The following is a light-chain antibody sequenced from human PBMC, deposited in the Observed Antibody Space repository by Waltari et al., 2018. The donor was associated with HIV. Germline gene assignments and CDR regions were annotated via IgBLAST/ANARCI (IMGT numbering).Light chain of an antibody. J-gene: IGLJ1*01. CDR2: DVT. CDR1: SSDVGAFKY. Sequence: SALTQPPSASGSPGQSVTISCTGASSDVGAFKYVSWYQQHPGKAPKLLIYDVTKRPSGVPDRFSGSKSGNTASLTVSGLQAEDEAHYYCSSYAGSSMSYAFGTGTKVTVL. V-gene: IGLV2-8*01. CDR3: SSYAGSSMSYA.